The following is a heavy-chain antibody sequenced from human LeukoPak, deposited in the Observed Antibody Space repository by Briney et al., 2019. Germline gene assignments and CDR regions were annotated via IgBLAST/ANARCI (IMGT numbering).Heavy chain of an antibody. J-gene: IGHJ2*01. CDR2: LYSGGST. CDR1: GFSVSTNY. D-gene: IGHD3-10*01. Sequence: GGSLRLSCEGSGFSVSTNYMNWIRQAPGKGLEWVSILYSGGSTYYADSVKGRFTVSRDSSKNTLYLHMNSLRAEDTAVYYCARVGDHYHWYLDVWGRGTLVTASS. CDR3: ARVGDHYHWYLDV. V-gene: IGHV3-53*01.